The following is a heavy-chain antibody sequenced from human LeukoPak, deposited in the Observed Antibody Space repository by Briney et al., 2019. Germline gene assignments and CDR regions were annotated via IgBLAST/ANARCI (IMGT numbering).Heavy chain of an antibody. CDR2: IAYTGTI. CDR3: ARDPHSLDY. V-gene: IGHV3-48*01. Sequence: GGSLRLSCTASGFSFSSYSMNWVRQAPGKGLEWVAYIAYTGTIHYADSVRGRFAISRDNARSSLFLQLNSLRAEDTAVYYCARDPHSLDYWGQGTLVTVSS. J-gene: IGHJ4*02. CDR1: GFSFSSYS.